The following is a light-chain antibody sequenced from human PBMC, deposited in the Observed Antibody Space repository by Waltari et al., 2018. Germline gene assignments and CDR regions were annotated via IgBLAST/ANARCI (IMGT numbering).Light chain of an antibody. CDR1: QSVRLY. CDR3: QQYVESPAT. Sequence: EIVLTQSPGTVSLSPGDRATLSCRASQSVRLYLACYQQKPGQAPRLLIYHASTRATGIPDRFSASGSGTDFSLTISRLEPEDFAMYYCQQYVESPATFGQGTKVEIK. V-gene: IGKV3-20*01. J-gene: IGKJ1*01. CDR2: HAS.